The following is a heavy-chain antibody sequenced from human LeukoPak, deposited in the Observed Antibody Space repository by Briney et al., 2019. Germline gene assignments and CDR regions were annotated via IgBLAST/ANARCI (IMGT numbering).Heavy chain of an antibody. V-gene: IGHV3-7*04. D-gene: IGHD1-26*01. CDR3: ARGGSRGSFGY. CDR2: IKQDGSEE. CDR1: GFNFSRNW. Sequence: GGSLRLSCAASGFNFSRNWMTWVRQAPGKGLEWVANIKQDGSEEYYVDSVRGRFTISRDNAKNSLYLQMNSLRPEDTAVYFCARGGSRGSFGYWGHGTLVTVSS. J-gene: IGHJ4*01.